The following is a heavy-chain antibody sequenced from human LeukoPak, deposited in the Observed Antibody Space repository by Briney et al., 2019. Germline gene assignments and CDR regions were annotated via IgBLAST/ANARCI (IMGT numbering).Heavy chain of an antibody. Sequence: PGGSLRLSCAASGFTFDDYAMHWVRQVPGKGLEWVSSISWNSGSIGYANSVRGRFTISRDNAKNSLYLQMNSLRVEDTAFYYCAKDLGMYGDSPNFYYYGMDVWGQGTTVTVSS. D-gene: IGHD4-17*01. V-gene: IGHV3-9*01. J-gene: IGHJ6*02. CDR2: ISWNSGSI. CDR3: AKDLGMYGDSPNFYYYGMDV. CDR1: GFTFDDYA.